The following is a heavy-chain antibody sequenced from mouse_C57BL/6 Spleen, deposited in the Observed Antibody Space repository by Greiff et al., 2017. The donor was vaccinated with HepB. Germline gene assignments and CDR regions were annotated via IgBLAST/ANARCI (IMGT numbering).Heavy chain of an antibody. J-gene: IGHJ2*01. V-gene: IGHV5-4*01. CDR1: GFTFSSYA. CDR2: ISDGGSYT. Sequence: EVQGVESGGGLVKPGGSLKLSCAASGFTFSSYAMSWVRQTPEKRLEWVATISDGGSYTYYPDNVKGRFTISRDNAKNNLYRQMSHLKSEDTAMYYCARGGGLVTTVVARGYFDYGGQGTTLTVSS. CDR3: ARGGGLVTTVVARGYFDY. D-gene: IGHD1-1*01.